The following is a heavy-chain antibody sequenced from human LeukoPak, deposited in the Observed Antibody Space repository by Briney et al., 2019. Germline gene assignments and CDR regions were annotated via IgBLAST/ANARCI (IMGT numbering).Heavy chain of an antibody. V-gene: IGHV1-69*13. CDR3: ARDLYCSSTSCYAGGYYYYGMDV. Sequence: SVKVSCKTSGYTFSNYAISWVRQAPGQGLEWMGGIIPIFGTANYAQKFQGRVTITADESTSTAYMELSSLRSEDTAVYYCARDLYCSSTSCYAGGYYYYGMDVWGQGTTVTVSS. J-gene: IGHJ6*02. D-gene: IGHD2-2*01. CDR1: GYTFSNYA. CDR2: IIPIFGTA.